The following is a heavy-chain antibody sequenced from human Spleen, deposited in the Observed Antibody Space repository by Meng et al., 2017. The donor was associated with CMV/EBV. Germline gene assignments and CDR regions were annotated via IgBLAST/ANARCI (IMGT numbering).Heavy chain of an antibody. CDR2: ITSSSYI. D-gene: IGHD3-10*01. CDR1: GFTFSSYS. J-gene: IGHJ6*02. Sequence: GESLKISCAVSGFTFSSYSMNWVRQAPGKGLEWVSSITSSSYIYYADSVKGRFTISKDNAQNSLYLQMNSLRAEDTAVYYCAKDLKKGSGSFSPARSGYYYGMDVWGQGTTVTVSS. CDR3: AKDLKKGSGSFSPARSGYYYGMDV. V-gene: IGHV3-21*01.